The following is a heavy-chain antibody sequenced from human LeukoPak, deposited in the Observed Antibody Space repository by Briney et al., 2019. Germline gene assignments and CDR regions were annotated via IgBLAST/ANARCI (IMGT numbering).Heavy chain of an antibody. Sequence: SETLSLTCAVYGGSFSGYYWSWIRQPPGKGLEWIGEINHSGSTNYNPSLKSRVTISVDTSKNQFSLKLSSVTAADTAVYYCARERYYGPLDYWGQGTLVTVPS. CDR3: ARERYYGPLDY. V-gene: IGHV4-34*01. CDR2: INHSGST. CDR1: GGSFSGYY. D-gene: IGHD3-10*01. J-gene: IGHJ4*02.